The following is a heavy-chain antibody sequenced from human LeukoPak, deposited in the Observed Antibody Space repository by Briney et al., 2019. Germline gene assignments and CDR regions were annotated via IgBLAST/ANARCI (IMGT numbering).Heavy chain of an antibody. D-gene: IGHD3-3*01. Sequence: SETLSFTCAVYGGSFSGYYWSWIRQPPGKGLEWIGEINHSGSTNYNPSLKSRVTISVDTSKNQFSLKLSSVTAADTAVYYCARGPRTITIFGVVIKRWFDPWGQGALVTVSS. CDR3: ARGPRTITIFGVVIKRWFDP. CDR1: GGSFSGYY. J-gene: IGHJ5*02. CDR2: INHSGST. V-gene: IGHV4-34*01.